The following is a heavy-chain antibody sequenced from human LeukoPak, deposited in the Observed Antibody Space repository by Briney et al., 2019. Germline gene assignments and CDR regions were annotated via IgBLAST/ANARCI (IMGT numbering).Heavy chain of an antibody. Sequence: SVKVSCKASGGTFSSYAISWVRQATGQGLEWMGGIIPIFGTANYAQKLQGRVTMTTDTSTSTAYMELRSLRSDDTAVYYCAREDYDSSGYYKDYWGQGTLVTVSS. CDR2: IIPIFGTA. V-gene: IGHV1-69*05. J-gene: IGHJ4*02. D-gene: IGHD3-22*01. CDR3: AREDYDSSGYYKDY. CDR1: GGTFSSYA.